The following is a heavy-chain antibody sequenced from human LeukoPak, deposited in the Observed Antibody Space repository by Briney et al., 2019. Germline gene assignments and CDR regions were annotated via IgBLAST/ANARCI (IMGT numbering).Heavy chain of an antibody. Sequence: SETLSLTCTVSGGSISSSSYYWGWLRQPPGRGLEWIGSIYYSGSTYYNPSLKSRVTISVDTSKNQFSLRLSSVTAADTAVYYCARHANLGELSYNWFDPWGQGTLVTVSS. CDR1: GGSISSSSYY. CDR3: ARHANLGELSYNWFDP. J-gene: IGHJ5*02. D-gene: IGHD3-10*01. CDR2: IYYSGST. V-gene: IGHV4-39*01.